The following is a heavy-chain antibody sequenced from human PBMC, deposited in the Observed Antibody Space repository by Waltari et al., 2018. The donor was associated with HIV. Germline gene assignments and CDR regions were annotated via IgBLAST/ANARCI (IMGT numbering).Heavy chain of an antibody. CDR1: GYMFTGHY. Sequence: QVHLVQSGPEVKKPGASMKVSCKASGYMFTGHYMHWLRQAPGKWLEWRGGINPSSGGTNYAQTRQGRVTMTRDASINTVYMELKSLRYDDTAMYYCARESGYQLVRWLDPWGQGTRVTVSS. V-gene: IGHV1-2*02. J-gene: IGHJ5*02. D-gene: IGHD2-2*01. CDR2: INPSSGGT. CDR3: ARESGYQLVRWLDP.